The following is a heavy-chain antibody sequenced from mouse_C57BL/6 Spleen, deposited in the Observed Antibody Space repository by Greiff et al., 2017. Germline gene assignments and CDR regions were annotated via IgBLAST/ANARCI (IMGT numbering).Heavy chain of an antibody. CDR1: GYAFSSSW. Sequence: QVQLQQSGPELVKPGASVKISCKASGYAFSSSWMNWVKQRPGKGLEWIGRIYPGDGDTNYNGKFKGKATLTADQSSSTAYMQLSSLTSEDSAVYFCARDSLSSRDYWGQGTTLTVSS. V-gene: IGHV1-82*01. CDR3: ARDSLSSRDY. D-gene: IGHD6-1*01. CDR2: IYPGDGDT. J-gene: IGHJ2*01.